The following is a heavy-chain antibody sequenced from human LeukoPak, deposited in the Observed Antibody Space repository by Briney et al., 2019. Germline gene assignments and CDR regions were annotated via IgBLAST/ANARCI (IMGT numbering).Heavy chain of an antibody. D-gene: IGHD2-15*01. CDR1: GFTFRTAW. CDR3: ATDGYSSGGNCYSFDH. V-gene: IGHV3-15*01. Sequence: GGSLRLSCAASGFTFRTAWMSWVRQAPGKGLEWVGRIKSKTDGGTIDYAAPVKGRFSVSRDDSKNTVYLQMHSLKTEDTAVYYCATDGYSSGGNCYSFDHWGQGTLVTVSS. J-gene: IGHJ4*02. CDR2: IKSKTDGGTI.